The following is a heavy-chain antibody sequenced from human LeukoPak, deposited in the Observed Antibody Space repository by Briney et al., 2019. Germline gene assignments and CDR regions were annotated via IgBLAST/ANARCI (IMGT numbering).Heavy chain of an antibody. CDR2: ISXXXXNK. CDR3: AKDIVVVPAAIGYYYYYGMDV. Sequence: QAPXXXXEWXAVISXXXXNKYYSDSVRGRFTISRDNSKNTLYLQMNSLRAEDTAVYYCAKDIVVVPAAIGYYYYYGMDVWGQGTTVTVSS. V-gene: IGHV3-30*18. D-gene: IGHD2-2*01. J-gene: IGHJ6*02.